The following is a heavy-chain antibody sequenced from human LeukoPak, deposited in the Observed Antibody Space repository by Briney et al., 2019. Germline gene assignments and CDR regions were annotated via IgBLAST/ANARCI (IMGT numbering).Heavy chain of an antibody. CDR3: ARAENDFWSGYYFDY. D-gene: IGHD3-3*01. CDR1: GGSISSGSYY. Sequence: SQTLSLTCTVSGGSISSGSYYWSWIRQPAGKRLEWIGRIYTSGSTNYNPSLKSRVTIPVDTSKNQFSLKLSSVTAADTAVYYCARAENDFWSGYYFDYWGQGTLVTVSS. CDR2: IYTSGST. J-gene: IGHJ4*02. V-gene: IGHV4-61*02.